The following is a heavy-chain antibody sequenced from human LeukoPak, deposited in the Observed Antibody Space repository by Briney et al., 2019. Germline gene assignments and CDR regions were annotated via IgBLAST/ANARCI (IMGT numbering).Heavy chain of an antibody. J-gene: IGHJ4*02. CDR2: INPSGGST. CDR1: GYTFTSYY. CDR3: AKSAATKVVTLVAFDY. D-gene: IGHD4-23*01. V-gene: IGHV1-46*01. Sequence: PGASVKVSCKASGYTFTSYYMHWVRQAPGQGLEWMGIINPSGGSTSYAQKFQGRVTMTRDMSTSTVYMELSSLRSEDTAVYYCAKSAATKVVTLVAFDYWGQGTLVTVSS.